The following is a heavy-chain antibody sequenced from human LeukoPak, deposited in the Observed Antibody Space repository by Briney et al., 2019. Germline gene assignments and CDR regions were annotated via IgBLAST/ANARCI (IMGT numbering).Heavy chain of an antibody. CDR1: GYTFTSYY. J-gene: IGHJ5*02. V-gene: IGHV1-46*01. D-gene: IGHD3-22*01. CDR3: ARGAYYYDSSGINGWFDP. CDR2: INPSDGST. Sequence: ASVKVSCKASGYTFTSYYMHWVRQAPGQGLEWMGIINPSDGSTSYAQKFQGRVTMTRDTSTSTVYMELSSLRSEDTAVYYCARGAYYYDSSGINGWFDPWGQGTLVTVSS.